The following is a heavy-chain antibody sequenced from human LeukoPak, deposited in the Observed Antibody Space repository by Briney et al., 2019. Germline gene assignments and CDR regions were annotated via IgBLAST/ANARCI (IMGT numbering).Heavy chain of an antibody. CDR3: ARDRGASGSYYGDS. CDR2: ISSSSSTI. CDR1: GFTFNSYS. J-gene: IGHJ4*02. V-gene: IGHV3-48*02. D-gene: IGHD3-10*01. Sequence: PGGSLRLSCAASGFTFNSYSMNWVRQAPGQGLEWVSYISSSSSTIYHADSVKGRFTISRDNAKNSLYLQMNSLRDEDTAVYYCARDRGASGSYYGDSWGQGTLVTVSS.